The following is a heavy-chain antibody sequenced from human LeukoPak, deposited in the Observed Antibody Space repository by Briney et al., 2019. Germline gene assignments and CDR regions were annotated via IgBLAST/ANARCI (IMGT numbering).Heavy chain of an antibody. CDR1: GYTFTSYG. D-gene: IGHD2-15*01. CDR2: ISGYNGNT. Sequence: ASVKVSCKASGYTFTSYGISWVRQAPGQGLEWMGWISGYNGNTHYAQKLQGRVTMTTDTSTSTAHMELRSLRSDDTAVYYCARGPYCSGGTCYSQYFDYWGQGTLVTVSS. J-gene: IGHJ4*02. V-gene: IGHV1-18*01. CDR3: ARGPYCSGGTCYSQYFDY.